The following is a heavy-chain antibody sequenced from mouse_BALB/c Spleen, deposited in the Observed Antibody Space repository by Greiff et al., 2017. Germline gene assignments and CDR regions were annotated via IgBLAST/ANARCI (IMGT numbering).Heavy chain of an antibody. J-gene: IGHJ3*01. CDR3: AREGLRLQFAY. V-gene: IGHV5-6*01. D-gene: IGHD1-2*01. CDR1: GFTFSSYG. CDR2: ISSGGSYT. Sequence: DVQLVESGGDLVKPGGSLKLSCAASGFTFSSYGMSWVRQTPDKRLEWVATISSGGSYTYYPDSVKGRFTISRDNAKNTLYLQMSSLKSEDTAMYYCAREGLRLQFAYWGQGTLVTVSA.